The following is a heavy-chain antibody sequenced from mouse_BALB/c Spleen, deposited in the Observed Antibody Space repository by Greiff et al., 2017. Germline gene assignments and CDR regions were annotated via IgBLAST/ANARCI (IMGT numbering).Heavy chain of an antibody. CDR3: AIGTRPVSYFDY. D-gene: IGHD2-13*01. CDR2: IYPYNGGT. CDR1: GYTFTDYN. J-gene: IGHJ2*01. V-gene: IGHV1S29*02. Sequence: DVKLQESGPELVKPGASVKISCKASGYTFTDYNMHWVKQSHGKSLEWIGYIYPYNGGTGYNQKFKSKATLTVDNSSSTAYMELRSLTSEDSAVYYCAIGTRPVSYFDYWGQGTTLTVSS.